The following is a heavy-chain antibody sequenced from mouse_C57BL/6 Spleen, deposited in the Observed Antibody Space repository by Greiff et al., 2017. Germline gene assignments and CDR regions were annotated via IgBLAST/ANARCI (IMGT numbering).Heavy chain of an antibody. Sequence: EVQRVESEGGLVQPGSSMKLSCTASGFTFSDYYMAWVRQVPEKGLEWVANINYDGSSTYYLDSLKSRFIISRDNAKNILYLQMSSLKSEDTATYYCAREKGYDNDLYFDVWGTETTVTVSS. D-gene: IGHD2-4*01. V-gene: IGHV5-16*01. CDR2: INYDGSST. CDR1: GFTFSDYY. CDR3: AREKGYDNDLYFDV. J-gene: IGHJ1*03.